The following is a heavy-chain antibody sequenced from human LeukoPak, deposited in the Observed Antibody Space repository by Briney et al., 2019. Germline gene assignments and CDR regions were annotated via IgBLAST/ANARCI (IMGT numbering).Heavy chain of an antibody. Sequence: PSETLSLTCTVSGGSLSSYYWSWIRQPPGKGLEWIGYIYYSGSTNYNPSLKSRVTISVDTSKNQFSLKLSSVTAADTAVYYCARARGYSYGPPSDSPYYYGMDVWGQGTTVTVSS. J-gene: IGHJ6*02. CDR2: IYYSGST. CDR3: ARARGYSYGPPSDSPYYYGMDV. CDR1: GGSLSSYY. V-gene: IGHV4-59*01. D-gene: IGHD5-18*01.